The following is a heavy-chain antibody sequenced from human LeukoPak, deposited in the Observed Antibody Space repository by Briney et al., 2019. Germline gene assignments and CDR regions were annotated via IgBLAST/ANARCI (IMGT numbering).Heavy chain of an antibody. V-gene: IGHV4-34*01. CDR2: INHSGST. D-gene: IGHD6-13*01. Sequence: SETLSLTCAVYGGSFSGYYWSWIRQPPGKGLEWIGEINHSGSTNYNPSLKSRVTISVDTSKNQFSLKLSSVTAADTAVYYCARGRGASSSWYGYYYYMDVWGKGTTVTVSS. J-gene: IGHJ6*03. CDR1: GGSFSGYY. CDR3: ARGRGASSSWYGYYYYMDV.